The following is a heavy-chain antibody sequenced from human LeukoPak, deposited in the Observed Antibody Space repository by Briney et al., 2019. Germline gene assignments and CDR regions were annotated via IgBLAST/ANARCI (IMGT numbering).Heavy chain of an antibody. D-gene: IGHD3-22*01. V-gene: IGHV4-59*01. Sequence: SETLSLTCTVSGGSISSYYWSWIRQPPGKGLEWIGYIYYSGSTNYNPSFKSRVTMSVDTSKNQFSLRLSSVTAADTAVYYCARVTGYMIEDYFDYWGQGTLVTVSS. J-gene: IGHJ4*02. CDR1: GGSISSYY. CDR3: ARVTGYMIEDYFDY. CDR2: IYYSGST.